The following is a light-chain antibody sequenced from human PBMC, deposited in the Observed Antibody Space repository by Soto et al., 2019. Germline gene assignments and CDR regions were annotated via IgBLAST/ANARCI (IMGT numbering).Light chain of an antibody. J-gene: IGLJ3*02. CDR3: NSYTSTSARV. CDR1: SSDVGAYNY. CDR2: EVT. V-gene: IGLV2-14*01. Sequence: QSVLTQPASVSGSPGQSITISCTGTSSDVGAYNYVSWYQQYPGKAPKLIIYEVTNRPSGVSNRFSGSKSGNTASLTISGLQAEDEADYYCNSYTSTSARVFGGGTKLTVL.